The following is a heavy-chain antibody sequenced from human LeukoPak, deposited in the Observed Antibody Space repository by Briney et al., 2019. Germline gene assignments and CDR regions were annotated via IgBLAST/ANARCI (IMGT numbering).Heavy chain of an antibody. V-gene: IGHV3-21*01. CDR1: GFTFSSYS. CDR3: ARVSSGLWLPFDY. Sequence: GGSLRLSCAASGFTFSSYSMNWVRQAPGKGLEWVSSISSSSSYIYYADSVKGRFTISRDNAKNSLYLQMNSLRAEDTAVYYCARVSSGLWLPFDYWGQGTLVTVSS. D-gene: IGHD5-18*01. J-gene: IGHJ4*02. CDR2: ISSSSSYI.